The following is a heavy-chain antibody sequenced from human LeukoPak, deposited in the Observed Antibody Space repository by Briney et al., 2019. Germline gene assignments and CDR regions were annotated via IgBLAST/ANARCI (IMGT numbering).Heavy chain of an antibody. CDR2: IKQDGSEK. CDR1: GFTFSSYW. V-gene: IGHV3-7*01. CDR3: ARGSGYYYVYDY. D-gene: IGHD3-22*01. Sequence: PGGSLGLSCAASGFTFSSYWMSWVRQAPGKGLEWVGNIKQDGSEKYYVDSVKGRFTISRDNAKNSLYLQMNSLRAEDTAVYYCARGSGYYYVYDYWGQGTLVTVSS. J-gene: IGHJ4*02.